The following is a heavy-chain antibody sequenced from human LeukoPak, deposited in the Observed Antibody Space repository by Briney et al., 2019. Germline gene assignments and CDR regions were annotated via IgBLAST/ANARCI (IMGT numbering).Heavy chain of an antibody. D-gene: IGHD3-22*01. CDR2: ISASGGST. CDR3: AKGSHYYDSSGYYTH. Sequence: ETLSLTCAVYGGSFSGYYWSWVRQAPGKGLEWVSVISASGGSTYYADSVKGRFTISRDNSKNTLYLQMNSLRAEDSAVYYCAKGSHYYDSSGYYTHWGQGTLVTVSS. J-gene: IGHJ4*02. V-gene: IGHV3-23*01. CDR1: GGSFSGYY.